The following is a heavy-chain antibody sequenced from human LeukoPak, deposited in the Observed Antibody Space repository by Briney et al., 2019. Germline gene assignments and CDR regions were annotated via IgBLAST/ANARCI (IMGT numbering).Heavy chain of an antibody. V-gene: IGHV3-30-3*01. CDR1: AFIFSGHW. Sequence: PGGSLRLSCEGSAFIFSGHWMNWVRQTPGKGLEWVAVISYDGSNKYYADSVKGRFTISRDNSKNTLYLQMNSLRAEDTAVYYCARVNRIVVVINPLSYWGQGTLVTVSS. CDR2: ISYDGSNK. CDR3: ARVNRIVVVINPLSY. J-gene: IGHJ4*02. D-gene: IGHD3-22*01.